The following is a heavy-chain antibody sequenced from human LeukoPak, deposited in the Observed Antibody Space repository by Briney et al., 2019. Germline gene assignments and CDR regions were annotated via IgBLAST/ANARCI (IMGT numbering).Heavy chain of an antibody. CDR3: ARRKRELLYYYYYMDV. CDR2: MNTNSGNT. J-gene: IGHJ6*03. Sequence: GASVKVSCKASGYTFTSYDINWVRQATGQGLEWMGWMNTNSGNTGYAQKFQGRVTITRNTSISTAYMELSSMRSENTAVYYCARRKRELLYYYYYMDVWGKGTTVTVSS. D-gene: IGHD1-26*01. V-gene: IGHV1-8*03. CDR1: GYTFTSYD.